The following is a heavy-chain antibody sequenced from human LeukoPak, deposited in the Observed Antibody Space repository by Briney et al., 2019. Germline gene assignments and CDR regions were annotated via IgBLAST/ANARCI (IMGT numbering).Heavy chain of an antibody. CDR2: INEDGSNK. CDR3: TRVIVAVPGYFDYFDF. J-gene: IGHJ4*02. Sequence: GGSLRLSCAASGFTFSNHYMRWIRQAPGKGLEWVANINEDGSNKWHLGSVKGRFTVSRDNARNALYLQMNSLRVEDTAVYYCTRVIVAVPGYFDYFDFWGQGALVTVSS. D-gene: IGHD6-19*01. V-gene: IGHV3-7*01. CDR1: GFTFSNHY.